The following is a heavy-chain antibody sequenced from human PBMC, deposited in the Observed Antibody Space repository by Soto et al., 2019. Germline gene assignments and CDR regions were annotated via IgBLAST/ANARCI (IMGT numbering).Heavy chain of an antibody. CDR2: IIPIFSSR. CDR3: ARGETYLGV. J-gene: IGHJ6*02. D-gene: IGHD3-16*01. CDR1: RDTFNKYA. V-gene: IGHV1-69*01. Sequence: QVQLVQSGAEVKKPGSSVKVSCKTSRDTFNKYAFHWVRQAPGQGLEWMGWIIPIFSSRNYAEKFQGRVTITADDSTSTAYMELRSLRCEDTAVYYCARGETYLGVWGQGTTVTVSS.